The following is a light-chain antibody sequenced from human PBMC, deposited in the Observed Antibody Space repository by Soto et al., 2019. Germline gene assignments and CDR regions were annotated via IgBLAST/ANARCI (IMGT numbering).Light chain of an antibody. CDR2: GAS. J-gene: IGKJ2*01. V-gene: IGKV3-20*01. CDR3: QQYDSSPVT. Sequence: ENVLTQSPGTLSLSPGERATLSCRASQSVSSSYLTWYQQKPGQAPRLLIYGASSRATDIPDRFSGSGSGTDFTLTISRLEPEDFAVYYCQQYDSSPVTFGQGTKLEIK. CDR1: QSVSSSY.